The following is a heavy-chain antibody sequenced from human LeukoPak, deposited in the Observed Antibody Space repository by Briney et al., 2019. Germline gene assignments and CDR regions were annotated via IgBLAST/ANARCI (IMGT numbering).Heavy chain of an antibody. V-gene: IGHV4-59*01. D-gene: IGHD2-15*01. CDR1: GGSISSYY. CDR3: ARGGWRSYYYYYGMDV. Sequence: PETLSLTCTVSGGSISSYYWSWIRQPPGKGLEWIGYIYYSGSTNYNPSLKSRVTISVDTSKNQFSLKLSSVTAADTAVYYCARGGWRSYYYYYGMDVWGQGTTVTVSS. J-gene: IGHJ6*02. CDR2: IYYSGST.